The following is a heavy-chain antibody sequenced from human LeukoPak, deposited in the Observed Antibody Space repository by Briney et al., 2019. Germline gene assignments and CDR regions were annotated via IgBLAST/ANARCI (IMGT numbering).Heavy chain of an antibody. J-gene: IGHJ3*02. V-gene: IGHV4-39*07. CDR3: AREWTTWGAFDI. Sequence: PPETLSLTCTVSGGSISSRTYYWGWIRQPPGKGLEWIGSIYYTGSTFYNPSLKSRVTISVDTSKNQFSMKLSSVTAADAAVYFCAREWTTWGAFDIWGQGTMVTVPS. CDR1: GGSISSRTYY. D-gene: IGHD2/OR15-2a*01. CDR2: IYYTGST.